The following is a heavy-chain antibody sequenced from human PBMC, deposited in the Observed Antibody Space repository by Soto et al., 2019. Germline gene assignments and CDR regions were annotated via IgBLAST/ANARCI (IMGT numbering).Heavy chain of an antibody. V-gene: IGHV3-53*02. D-gene: IGHD3-22*01. J-gene: IGHJ4*02. CDR3: ARGDRKYYFDY. CDR1: GFTVSSNY. Sequence: EVQLVETGGGLIQPGGSLRLTCAASGFTVSSNYMSWVRQAPRKGLEWVSLISSSGSTYYADSVKGRFTISRDNSKNTLYLQMNSLRAEDTAVYYCARGDRKYYFDYWGQGTLVTVSS. CDR2: ISSSGST.